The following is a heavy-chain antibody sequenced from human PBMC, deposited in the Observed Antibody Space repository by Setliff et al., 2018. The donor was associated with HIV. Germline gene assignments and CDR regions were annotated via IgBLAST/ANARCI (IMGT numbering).Heavy chain of an antibody. CDR1: GFTFSRYW. CDR2: IKQDGSEK. Sequence: LRLSCAATGFTFSRYWMTWVRQAPGKGLEWVANIKQDGSEKYYVDSVKGRFTISRDNAKNSMYLQMNSLRAEDTALYYCARVYDTSGYSLSIPGYWGQGTLVTVSS. V-gene: IGHV3-7*01. CDR3: ARVYDTSGYSLSIPGY. J-gene: IGHJ4*02. D-gene: IGHD3-22*01.